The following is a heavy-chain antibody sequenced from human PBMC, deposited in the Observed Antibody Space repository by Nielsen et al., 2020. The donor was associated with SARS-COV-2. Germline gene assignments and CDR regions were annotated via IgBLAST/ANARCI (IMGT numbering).Heavy chain of an antibody. CDR3: ARDQDGGAATSNWYFDL. CDR1: GFRFTSYS. D-gene: IGHD6-25*01. Sequence: GESLKISCAASGFRFTSYSMNWVRQAPGKGLEWVASITMSGSYIYYADSVRGRFTVSRDNADNSVHLQMNSLRDEDTALYYCARDQDGGAATSNWYFDLWGRGTLVTVSS. CDR2: ITMSGSYI. V-gene: IGHV3-21*06. J-gene: IGHJ2*01.